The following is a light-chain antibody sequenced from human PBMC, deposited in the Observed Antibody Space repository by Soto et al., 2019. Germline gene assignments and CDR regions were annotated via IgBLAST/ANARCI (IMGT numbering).Light chain of an antibody. Sequence: VLTQPPSVSAAPGQKVTISCSGSSSNIGNNYVSWYQQLPGTAPKLLIYDNNKRPSGIPDRFSGSKSGTSATLGITGLQTGDEADYYCGTWDSSLSTYVFGTGTKVTVL. V-gene: IGLV1-51*01. CDR3: GTWDSSLSTYV. CDR2: DNN. CDR1: SSNIGNNY. J-gene: IGLJ1*01.